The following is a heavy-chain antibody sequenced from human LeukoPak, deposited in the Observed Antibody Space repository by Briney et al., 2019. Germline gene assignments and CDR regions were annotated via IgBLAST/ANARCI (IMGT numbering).Heavy chain of an antibody. V-gene: IGHV3-21*01. D-gene: IGHD3-16*02. CDR3: AVRFDY. CDR1: GFTFSNYN. CDR2: VSTSGEST. Sequence: GGSLRLSCAASGFTFSNYNMNWVRQAPGRGLEWVSGVSTSGESTYYADSVKGRFTISRDNAKKSLYLQMNSLRVEDTAVYYCAVRFDYWGQGILVTVSS. J-gene: IGHJ4*02.